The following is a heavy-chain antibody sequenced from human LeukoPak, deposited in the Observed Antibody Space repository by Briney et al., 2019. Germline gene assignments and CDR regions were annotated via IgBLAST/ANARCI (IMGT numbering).Heavy chain of an antibody. CDR2: IYHSGST. D-gene: IGHD3-10*01. V-gene: IGHV4-4*02. J-gene: IGHJ6*03. Sequence: PSGALSLTCAVSGGSISSSNWWSWVRQPPGKGLEWIGEIYHSGSTNYNPSLKSRVTISVDTSKNQFSLKLSSVTAADTAVYYCARLAFLHYYGSGSYHGPRYYYYYYMDVWGKGTTVTISS. CDR3: ARLAFLHYYGSGSYHGPRYYYYYYMDV. CDR1: GGSISSSNW.